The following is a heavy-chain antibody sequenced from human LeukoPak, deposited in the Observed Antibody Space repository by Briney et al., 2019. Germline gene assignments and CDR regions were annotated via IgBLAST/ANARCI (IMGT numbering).Heavy chain of an antibody. Sequence: GGSLRLSCAASGFTFSSFWMHWVRQVPGKGLVWVSRISYDGRRGYADSVKGRFTISRDDAKNTLYLQMNSLRAEDTAVYYCARNGNDGSRSYYNYFYMDVWGKGTTVTISS. CDR3: ARNGNDGSRSYYNYFYMDV. CDR2: ISYDGRR. J-gene: IGHJ6*03. CDR1: GFTFSSFW. D-gene: IGHD3-10*01. V-gene: IGHV3-74*01.